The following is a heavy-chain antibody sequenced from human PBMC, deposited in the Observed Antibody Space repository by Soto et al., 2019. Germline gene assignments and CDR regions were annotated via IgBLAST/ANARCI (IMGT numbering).Heavy chain of an antibody. Sequence: QVQLVQSGADVKEPGASVRVSCEASGYTFISSAMYWVRQAPGQRLECVGWINAGNGNTKYSQKFQDRSTITRDTSANTAYMDLSSLRSEDTAVSYCARADDCNDQSGMDVWGQGTTVTVSS. J-gene: IGHJ6*02. V-gene: IGHV1-3*01. D-gene: IGHD1-1*01. CDR3: ARADDCNDQSGMDV. CDR2: INAGNGNT. CDR1: GYTFISSA.